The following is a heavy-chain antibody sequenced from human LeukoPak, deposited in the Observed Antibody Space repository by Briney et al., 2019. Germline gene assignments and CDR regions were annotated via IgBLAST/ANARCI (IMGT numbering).Heavy chain of an antibody. J-gene: IGHJ4*02. Sequence: GGSLRLSCAASGFIFTDYAMHWVRQPPGKGLEWVALVSYDGRNENYADSVKGRFTISRDTSKSTLYLQMNSLRGEDTAVYYCARGNVLLWFGLSDWGQGTLVTASS. CDR3: ARGNVLLWFGLSD. CDR1: GFIFTDYA. D-gene: IGHD3-10*01. CDR2: VSYDGRNE. V-gene: IGHV3-30*04.